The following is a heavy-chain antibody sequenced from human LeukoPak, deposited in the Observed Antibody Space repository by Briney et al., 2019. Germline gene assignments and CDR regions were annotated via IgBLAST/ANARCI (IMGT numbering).Heavy chain of an antibody. CDR3: AKDTGSSGYYYISDGFDI. D-gene: IGHD3-22*01. J-gene: IGHJ3*02. CDR1: GFTFRNYA. Sequence: GGSLRLSCAASGFTFRNYARNGVGRAQGRGLEGVQGIRVSGGSTYYADSVKGRFTISRDNSKNTLYLQMNSLRAEDTAVYYCAKDTGSSGYYYISDGFDIWGQGTMVTVSS. V-gene: IGHV3-23*01. CDR2: IRVSGGST.